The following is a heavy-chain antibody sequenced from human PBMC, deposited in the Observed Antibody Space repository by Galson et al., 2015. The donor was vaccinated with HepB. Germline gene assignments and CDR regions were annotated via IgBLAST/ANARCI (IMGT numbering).Heavy chain of an antibody. Sequence: SLRLSCAASGFTFSSYALHWVRQAPGKGPEWVAVMSYDGGNKYYADSVKGRFTISRDNSKNTLYLQMNSLRAEDTAVYYCADVLWRIAPPGNFDYWGQGTLVTVSS. D-gene: IGHD6-13*01. V-gene: IGHV3-30*07. CDR1: GFTFSSYA. CDR3: ADVLWRIAPPGNFDY. CDR2: MSYDGGNK. J-gene: IGHJ4*02.